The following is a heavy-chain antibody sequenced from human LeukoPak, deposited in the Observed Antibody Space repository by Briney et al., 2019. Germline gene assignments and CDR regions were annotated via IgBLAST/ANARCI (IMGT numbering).Heavy chain of an antibody. J-gene: IGHJ6*02. V-gene: IGHV4-4*02. D-gene: IGHD4-17*01. Sequence: SETLSLTCAVSGGSISSSNWWSWVRQPPGKGLEWIGEIYHSGSTNYNPSLKSRVTISVDKSKNQFSLKLSSVTAADTAVYYCARDAYGDPPSYYYYGMDVWGQGTTVTVSS. CDR3: ARDAYGDPPSYYYYGMDV. CDR1: GGSISSSNW. CDR2: IYHSGST.